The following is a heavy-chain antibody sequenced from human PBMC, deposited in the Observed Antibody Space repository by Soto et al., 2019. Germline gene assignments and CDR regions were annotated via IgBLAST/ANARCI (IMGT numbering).Heavy chain of an antibody. CDR2: IYHSGST. CDR1: GGSISSGGYS. J-gene: IGHJ4*02. Sequence: TSETLSLTCAVSGGSISSGGYSWSWIRQPPGKGLEWIGYIYHSGSTNYNPSLKSRVTISVDTSKNQFSLKLSSVTAADTAVYYCARAGAATLSDYWGQRTLVTVSS. V-gene: IGHV4-61*08. CDR3: ARAGAATLSDY. D-gene: IGHD2-15*01.